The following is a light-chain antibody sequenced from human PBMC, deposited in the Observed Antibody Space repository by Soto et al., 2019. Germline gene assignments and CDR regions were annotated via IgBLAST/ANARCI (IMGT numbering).Light chain of an antibody. Sequence: QAVVTQPPSVSGAPGQRVTISCTGSSSNIGSTYDVQWYQQLPGTAPKLLIHGNTDRPSGVPDRFSGSKSGTSASLAITGLQADDDADYYCQSYDDSLSVHYVFGTGTQLTVL. CDR1: SSNIGSTYD. CDR2: GNT. J-gene: IGLJ1*01. V-gene: IGLV1-40*01. CDR3: QSYDDSLSVHYV.